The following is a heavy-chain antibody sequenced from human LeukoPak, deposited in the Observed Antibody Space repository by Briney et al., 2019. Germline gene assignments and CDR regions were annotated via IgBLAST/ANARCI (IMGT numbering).Heavy chain of an antibody. J-gene: IGHJ4*02. CDR3: ARGTGYSSNTNCYPIVY. CDR1: GFTFSSYW. D-gene: IGHD2-2*01. CDR2: IKQDGTEK. Sequence: GGSLRLSCAASGFTFSSYWLTWVSQAQGKGLEWVANIKQDGTEKYYVDSVKGRFTISRDNAKNSLYLQMNSLRAEDTAVYYCARGTGYSSNTNCYPIVYWGQGTLVTVSS. V-gene: IGHV3-7*01.